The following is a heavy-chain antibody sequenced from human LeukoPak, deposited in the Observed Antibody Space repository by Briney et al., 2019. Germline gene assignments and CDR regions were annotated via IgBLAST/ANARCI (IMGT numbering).Heavy chain of an antibody. Sequence: PSETLSLTCTVSGGSISSYYWSWIRQPAGKGLEWIGRIDTSGSTNYNPSLKSRVTMSVDTSKNQFSLKLSSVTAADTAVYYCARGTSYSYSSGPYYFDYWGQGTLVTVSS. CDR1: GGSISSYY. V-gene: IGHV4-4*07. D-gene: IGHD6-19*01. CDR3: ARGTSYSYSSGPYYFDY. J-gene: IGHJ4*02. CDR2: IDTSGST.